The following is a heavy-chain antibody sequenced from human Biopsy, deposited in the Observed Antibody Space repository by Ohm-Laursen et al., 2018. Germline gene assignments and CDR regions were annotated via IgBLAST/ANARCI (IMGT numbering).Heavy chain of an antibody. CDR1: RDSISNYY. Sequence: GTLSLTCSVSRDSISNYYWTWIRQSPGKGLEWIGYIYYTGSTNYNPSVKSRVNISVDTSKNQFSLNLSSVTAADTAVYYCARLTGDYIWGNWRINHDPFDIWDQGTSVTVSS. J-gene: IGHJ3*02. CDR2: IYYTGST. CDR3: ARLTGDYIWGNWRINHDPFDI. V-gene: IGHV4-59*12. D-gene: IGHD3-16*01.